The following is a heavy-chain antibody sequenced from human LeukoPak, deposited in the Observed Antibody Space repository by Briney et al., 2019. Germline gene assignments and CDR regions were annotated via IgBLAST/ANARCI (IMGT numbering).Heavy chain of an antibody. J-gene: IGHJ4*02. D-gene: IGHD3-10*02. CDR3: ARDFDDVNGDFYYIPDF. CDR2: IRYDGTKE. Sequence: PGGSLRLSCAASGFQFSRNGMHWVRQAPGKGLEWVAFIRYDGTKEFHGDSVRGRFTISRDNSKNTLYLEMNSLRHEDTAVYSCARDFDDVNGDFYYIPDFWGQGTLVTVSS. V-gene: IGHV3-30*02. CDR1: GFQFSRNG.